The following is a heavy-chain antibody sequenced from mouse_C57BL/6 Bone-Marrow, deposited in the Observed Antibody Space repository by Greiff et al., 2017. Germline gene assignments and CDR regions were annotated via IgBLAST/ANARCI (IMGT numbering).Heavy chain of an antibody. CDR1: GYTFTSHW. V-gene: IGHV1-56*01. CDR3: ARSDSNFAWFAY. J-gene: IGHJ3*01. Sequence: VQLQQSGPELVRPGASVKISCTAPGYTFTSHWMQWVRQRPGQGLEWIGEIFPGSGSTYYNEKFKGKATLTVDTSSSTDYMQLSSLTSEDHAVYFCARSDSNFAWFAYWGQGTLVTVSA. D-gene: IGHD2-5*01. CDR2: IFPGSGST.